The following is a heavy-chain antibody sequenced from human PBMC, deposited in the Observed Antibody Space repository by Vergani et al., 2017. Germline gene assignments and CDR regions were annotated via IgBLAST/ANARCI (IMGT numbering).Heavy chain of an antibody. CDR2: IYHSGST. Sequence: QVQLQESGPGLVKPSETLSLTCAVSGYSISSGYYWGWIRQPPGKGLEWIGSIYHSGSTYYNPSLKSRVTISVDTSKNQFSLKLSAVTAADTAVYYCAKEAGYSSGWYRRPKYYFDYWGQGTLVTVSS. V-gene: IGHV4-38-2*02. CDR3: AKEAGYSSGWYRRPKYYFDY. CDR1: GYSISSGYY. D-gene: IGHD6-19*01. J-gene: IGHJ4*02.